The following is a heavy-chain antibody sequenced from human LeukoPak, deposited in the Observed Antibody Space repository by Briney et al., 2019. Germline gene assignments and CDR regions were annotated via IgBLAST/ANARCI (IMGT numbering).Heavy chain of an antibody. Sequence: ASVKVSCKASGYTFPVYYMNWVRQAPGQGGEWMGWINPNSGGTNYAQKFQGRVTMTRDTSISTAYMEVSRLRSDDTAVYYCARRHLTGSAIDYWGQGTLVTVSS. J-gene: IGHJ4*02. CDR1: GYTFPVYY. CDR2: INPNSGGT. V-gene: IGHV1-2*02. D-gene: IGHD3-9*01. CDR3: ARRHLTGSAIDY.